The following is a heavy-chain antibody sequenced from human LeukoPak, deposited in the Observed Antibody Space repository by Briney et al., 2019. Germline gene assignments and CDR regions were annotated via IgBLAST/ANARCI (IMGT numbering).Heavy chain of an antibody. CDR2: INPNSGGT. CDR1: GSTFTGYY. J-gene: IGHJ3*02. V-gene: IGHV1-2*02. CDR3: ARRGSYPKNDAFDI. D-gene: IGHD1-26*01. Sequence: SVKVSCNASGSTFTGYYMHRVRQAPGPGLEWMGWINPNSGGTNYAQESQGRVTMTRDTSISTAYMELRRLRSDDTAVYYCARRGSYPKNDAFDIWGQGTMVTVSS.